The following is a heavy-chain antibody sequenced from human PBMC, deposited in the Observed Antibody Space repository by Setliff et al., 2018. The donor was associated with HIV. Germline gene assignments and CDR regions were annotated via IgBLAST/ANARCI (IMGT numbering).Heavy chain of an antibody. Sequence: GGSLRLSCAASGFTFSSYSMNWVRRAPGKGLEWVSSISRSSTYIYYADSVKGRVAVSRDNAKNSLYLQMNSLRAEDTAVYYCARAPSPSYYYDSSGYYYAYYFDYWGQGTLVTVSS. CDR3: ARAPSPSYYYDSSGYYYAYYFDY. D-gene: IGHD3-22*01. CDR2: ISRSSTYI. CDR1: GFTFSSYS. J-gene: IGHJ4*02. V-gene: IGHV3-21*06.